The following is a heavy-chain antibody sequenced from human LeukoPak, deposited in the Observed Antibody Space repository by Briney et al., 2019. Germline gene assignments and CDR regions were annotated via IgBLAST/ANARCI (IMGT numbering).Heavy chain of an antibody. V-gene: IGHV3-23*05. CDR2: IDSSGSYT. Sequence: PGGSLRLSCAASGVTVSSNYMSWVRQAPGKGLEWVSAIDSSGSYTWYDDSVKGRFTISRDNSKNTLYLQMNSLRAEDTAVYYCAKGSAGGRPYYFDYWGQGTLVPVSS. J-gene: IGHJ4*02. CDR3: AKGSAGGRPYYFDY. CDR1: GVTVSSNY. D-gene: IGHD6-13*01.